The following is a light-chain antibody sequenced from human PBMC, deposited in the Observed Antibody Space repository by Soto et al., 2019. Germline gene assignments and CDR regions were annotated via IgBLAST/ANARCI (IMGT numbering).Light chain of an antibody. CDR2: GAS. Sequence: VLTQSPGTLSLSPGEIATLSCRASQNLISDYLAWYQQKPGQPPSLLIYGASLRAPGIPDRFSGSGSGTDFTLNISTVEPEDSAVYYCQRYGRSPTWTFGQGTKVEIK. V-gene: IGKV3-20*01. CDR1: QNLISDY. CDR3: QRYGRSPTWT. J-gene: IGKJ1*01.